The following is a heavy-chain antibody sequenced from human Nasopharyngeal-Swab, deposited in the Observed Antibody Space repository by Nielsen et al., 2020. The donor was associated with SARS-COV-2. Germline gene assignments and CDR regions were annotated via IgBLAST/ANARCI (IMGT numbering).Heavy chain of an antibody. CDR1: GYTLTELS. Sequence: ASVKVSCKVSGYTLTELSMHWVRQAPGKGLEWMGGFDPEDGETIYAQKFQGRVTMTTDTSTSTAYMELRSLRSDDTAVYYCARDIPDWLASGGFDYWGQGTLVTVSS. J-gene: IGHJ4*02. D-gene: IGHD3-9*01. CDR2: FDPEDGET. V-gene: IGHV1-24*01. CDR3: ARDIPDWLASGGFDY.